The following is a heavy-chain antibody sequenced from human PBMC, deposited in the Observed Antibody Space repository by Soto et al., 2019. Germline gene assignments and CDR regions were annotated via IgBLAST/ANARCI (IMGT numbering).Heavy chain of an antibody. CDR1: GGSISSSSYY. CDR3: ARLQYYDYVWGSYRYLDY. Sequence: SETLSLTCTVSGGSISSSSYYWGWIRQPPGKGLEWIGSIYYSGSTYYNPSLKSRVTISVDTSKNQFSLKLSSVTAADTAVYYCARLQYYDYVWGSYRYLDYWGQGTLVTVSS. V-gene: IGHV4-39*01. CDR2: IYYSGST. J-gene: IGHJ4*02. D-gene: IGHD3-16*02.